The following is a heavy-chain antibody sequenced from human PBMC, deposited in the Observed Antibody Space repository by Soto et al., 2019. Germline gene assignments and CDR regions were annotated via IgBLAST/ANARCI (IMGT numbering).Heavy chain of an antibody. Sequence: QVQLVQSGAEVKKPGSSVKVSCKASGGTFSSYAINWVRQAPGQGLEWMGGIIPIFATADYAQKFQGRVTSTADESTSTAYMELSSLRSEDTAVYYCAQCLLGVNYYYGMDVRGQGNTITVSS. CDR1: GGTFSSYA. CDR3: AQCLLGVNYYYGMDV. D-gene: IGHD3-16*01. V-gene: IGHV1-69*12. J-gene: IGHJ6*02. CDR2: IIPIFATA.